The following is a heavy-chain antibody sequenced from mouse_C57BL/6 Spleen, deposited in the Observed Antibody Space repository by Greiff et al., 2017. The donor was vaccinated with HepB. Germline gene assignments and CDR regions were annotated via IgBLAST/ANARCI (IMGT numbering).Heavy chain of an antibody. Sequence: VKLQESGAELARPGASVKLSCKASGYTFTSYGISWVKQRTGQGLEWIGEIYPRSGNTYYNEKFKGKATLTADKSSSTAYMELRSLTSEDSAVYFCARSGDYDEGFAYWGQGTLVTVSA. V-gene: IGHV1-81*01. D-gene: IGHD2-4*01. J-gene: IGHJ3*01. CDR1: GYTFTSYG. CDR3: ARSGDYDEGFAY. CDR2: IYPRSGNT.